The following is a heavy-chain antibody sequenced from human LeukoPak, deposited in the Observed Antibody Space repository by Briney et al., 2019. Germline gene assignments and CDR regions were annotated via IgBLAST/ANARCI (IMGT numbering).Heavy chain of an antibody. CDR1: GGSISSSSYY. D-gene: IGHD6-13*01. V-gene: IGHV4-39*07. Sequence: SETLSLTCTVSGGSISSSSYYWGWIRQPPGKGLEWIGSIYYSGSTYYNPSLKSRVTISVDTSKNQFSLKLSSVTAADTAVYYCARERGAAAGSRAYYYYYYMDVWGKGTTVTVSS. CDR2: IYYSGST. CDR3: ARERGAAAGSRAYYYYYYMDV. J-gene: IGHJ6*03.